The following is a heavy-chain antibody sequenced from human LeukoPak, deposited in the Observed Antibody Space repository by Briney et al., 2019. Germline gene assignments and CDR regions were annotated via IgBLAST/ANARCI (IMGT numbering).Heavy chain of an antibody. CDR1: GFTFDDYT. D-gene: IGHD1-26*01. Sequence: PGGSLRLSCAASGFTFDDYTMHWVRQAPGKGLEWVSLISWDGGSTYYADSVKGRFTISRDNSENSLYLQMNSLRTEDTALYYCAKDRGYSGSYLDVWGKGTTVTVSS. V-gene: IGHV3-43*01. CDR3: AKDRGYSGSYLDV. CDR2: ISWDGGST. J-gene: IGHJ6*03.